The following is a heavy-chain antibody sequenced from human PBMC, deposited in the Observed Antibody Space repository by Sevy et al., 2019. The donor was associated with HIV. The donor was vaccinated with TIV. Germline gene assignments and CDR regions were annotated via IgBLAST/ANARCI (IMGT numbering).Heavy chain of an antibody. CDR3: ARDSNFHDGNICYDVFDI. CDR2: IKGDGSAN. V-gene: IGHV3-7*01. J-gene: IGHJ3*02. CDR1: GFTFKNYW. Sequence: GGSLRLSCAASGFTFKNYWMTWVRQAPGKGLEWVANIKGDGSANYYVDSVKGRFTVSRDNGNNLLYLQMNSPRAEDTAVYYCARDSNFHDGNICYDVFDIWGQGTMVTVSS. D-gene: IGHD3-9*01.